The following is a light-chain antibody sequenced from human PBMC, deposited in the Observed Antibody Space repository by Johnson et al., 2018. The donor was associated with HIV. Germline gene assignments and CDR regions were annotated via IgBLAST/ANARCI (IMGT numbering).Light chain of an antibody. CDR2: KND. CDR3: GTWDTSLTTGGV. V-gene: IGLV1-51*02. CDR1: SSNIGNNH. J-gene: IGLJ1*01. Sequence: QSVLTQSPSVSAAPGQKVTISCSGSSSNIGNNHVSWYQQLPGTAPKLLIYKNDKRPSGIPDRFSGSKSGTSATLGIAGLQTGDEADYYCGTWDTSLTTGGVFGTGTKVTVL.